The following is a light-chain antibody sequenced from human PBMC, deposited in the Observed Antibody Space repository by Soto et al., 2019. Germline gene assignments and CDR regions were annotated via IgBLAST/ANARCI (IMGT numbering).Light chain of an antibody. Sequence: ESVLTQSPSTLSVSPGERATLSCRASQSVSSSLAWYQQKPGQAPRLLIYGASTRATGIPGRFSGSGSGTEFTLTISSLQSEDFAVYYCQQYNNWPPITFGQGTRLE. CDR3: QQYNNWPPIT. CDR1: QSVSSS. J-gene: IGKJ5*01. V-gene: IGKV3-15*01. CDR2: GAS.